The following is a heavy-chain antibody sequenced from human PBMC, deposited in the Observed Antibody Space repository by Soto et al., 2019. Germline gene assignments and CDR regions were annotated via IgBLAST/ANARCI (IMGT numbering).Heavy chain of an antibody. CDR3: TKLRGYSGYDSAGY. V-gene: IGHV3-23*01. CDR2: ISGSGVDT. Sequence: PGGSLRLSCAASGFTFRPYTMSWVRQAPGKGLEWVSTISGSGVDTYYADSVKGRFTISRDNSESTLYLQMNSLRAEDSAIYYCTKLRGYSGYDSAGYWDQGTVVTVSS. CDR1: GFTFRPYT. J-gene: IGHJ4*02. D-gene: IGHD5-12*01.